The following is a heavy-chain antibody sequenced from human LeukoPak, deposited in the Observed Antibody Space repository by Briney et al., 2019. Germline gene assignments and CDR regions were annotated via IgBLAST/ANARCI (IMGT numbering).Heavy chain of an antibody. CDR2: ISGGGGTT. CDR3: ARAGRDGYSPASDSFDI. J-gene: IGHJ3*02. V-gene: IGHV3-23*01. CDR1: GFIFSTYA. D-gene: IGHD5-24*01. Sequence: PGGSLRLSCAASGFIFSTYAMTWVRQAPGKGLEWVSGISGGGGTTYYTDSVKGRFTISRDNSKNMVYLQMSSLRAEDTAVYYCARAGRDGYSPASDSFDIWGQGKTVTVSS.